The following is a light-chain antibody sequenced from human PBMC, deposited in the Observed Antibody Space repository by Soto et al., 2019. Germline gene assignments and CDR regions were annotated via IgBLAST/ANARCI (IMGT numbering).Light chain of an antibody. CDR1: SSNIGNNY. CDR3: GTWDSSLSAGGV. J-gene: IGLJ1*01. V-gene: IGLV1-51*01. Sequence: QSVLTQPPSVSAAPGQKVTISCSGSSSNIGNNYVSWYQQLPGTAPKLLIYDNNKRPSGIPDRVSGSKSGTSATLGITGLQTGDEADYYCGTWDSSLSAGGVFGTGTKLTVL. CDR2: DNN.